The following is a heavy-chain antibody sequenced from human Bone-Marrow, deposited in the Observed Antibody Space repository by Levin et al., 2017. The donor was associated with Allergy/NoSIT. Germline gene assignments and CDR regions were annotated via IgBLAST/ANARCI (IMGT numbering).Heavy chain of an antibody. Sequence: GGSLRLSCAASGFTFSEVWMHWVRQAPGEGLVWVSRINSDGTTTAYADSLKGRFTISRDNAKNTLYLQMNSLRAGDTAVYYCARGVGGYHSSWLRWGQGTLVTVSS. V-gene: IGHV3-74*01. CDR2: INSDGTTT. D-gene: IGHD6-13*01. CDR3: ARGVGGYHSSWLR. CDR1: GFTFSEVW. J-gene: IGHJ4*02.